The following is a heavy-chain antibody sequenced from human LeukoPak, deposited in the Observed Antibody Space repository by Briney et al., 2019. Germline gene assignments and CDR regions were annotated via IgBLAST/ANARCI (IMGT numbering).Heavy chain of an antibody. CDR2: IRSKAYGGTT. CDR3: TRTCGGDCYLLDY. Sequence: GGSLRLSCTASGFTFGDYAMSWVRQAPGKGLEWVGFIRSKAYGGTTEYAACVKARFTISRDDSKSIAYLQMNSLKTEDTAVYYCTRTCGGDCYLLDYWGQGTLVTVSS. J-gene: IGHJ4*02. V-gene: IGHV3-49*04. D-gene: IGHD2-21*02. CDR1: GFTFGDYA.